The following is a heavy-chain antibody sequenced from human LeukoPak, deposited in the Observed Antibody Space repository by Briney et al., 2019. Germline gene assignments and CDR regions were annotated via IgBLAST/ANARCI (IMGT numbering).Heavy chain of an antibody. V-gene: IGHV3-23*01. Sequence: GGSLRLSCAASGFTFSSYAMSWVRQAPETGLEWVSAISGSGGSTYYADSVKGRFTISRDTSKNTLYLQMNSLRAEDTAVYYCAKASYYYDTRHFDYWGQGTLVTVSS. CDR2: ISGSGGST. J-gene: IGHJ4*02. D-gene: IGHD3-22*01. CDR1: GFTFSSYA. CDR3: AKASYYYDTRHFDY.